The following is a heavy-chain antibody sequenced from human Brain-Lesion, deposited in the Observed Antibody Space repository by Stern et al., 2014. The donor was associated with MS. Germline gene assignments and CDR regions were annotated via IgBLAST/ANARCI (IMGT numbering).Heavy chain of an antibody. CDR1: GFTFDDYA. D-gene: IGHD3-10*01. V-gene: IGHV3-9*01. CDR2: ISWNSGTI. J-gene: IGHJ4*02. Sequence: QLVESGGDLVQPGRSLRLSCAAFGFTFDDYAIHWVRQAPGTGLDRVAGISWNSGTIGYADSVKGRFTTSRDNAYSSLYLQMNSLRPEDTALYYCARDISGSSAYFAYWGQGTLVTVSS. CDR3: ARDISGSSAYFAY.